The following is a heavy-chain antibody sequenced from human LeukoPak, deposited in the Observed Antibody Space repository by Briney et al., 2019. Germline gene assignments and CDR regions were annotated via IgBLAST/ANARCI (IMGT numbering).Heavy chain of an antibody. CDR1: GGSISSYY. J-gene: IGHJ4*02. CDR3: ARVLGWAGFDY. CDR2: IYYTGST. V-gene: IGHV4-59*12. D-gene: IGHD6-19*01. Sequence: PSETLSLTCTVSGGSISSYYWSWIRQSPGKGLEWIGFIYYTGSTNYNPSLKSRVSISVDTSKNQFSLRLSSVTAADTAVYYCARVLGWAGFDYWGQGTLVTVSS.